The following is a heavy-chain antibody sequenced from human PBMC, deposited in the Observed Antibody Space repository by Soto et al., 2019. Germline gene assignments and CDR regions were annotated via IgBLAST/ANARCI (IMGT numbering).Heavy chain of an antibody. V-gene: IGHV4-31*03. CDR2: IYYSVST. J-gene: IGHJ3*02. CDR3: ARGLGVVFRFGIDAFDI. Sequence: SLAGTVSGCCIGSGWYYWNIIRQQLEKGLEWIGYIYYSVSTYYNPSLKSRVTISVDTSKNQFSLKLSSVTAADTAVYYCARGLGVVFRFGIDAFDIWGQRTMVTVSS. CDR1: GCCIGSGWYY. D-gene: IGHD3-3*01.